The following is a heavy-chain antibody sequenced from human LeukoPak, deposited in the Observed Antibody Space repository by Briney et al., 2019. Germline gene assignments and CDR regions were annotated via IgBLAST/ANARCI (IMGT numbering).Heavy chain of an antibody. CDR2: ISAYNGNT. CDR3: ASGYYDFWSGYDHYYYYMDV. J-gene: IGHJ6*03. V-gene: IGHV1-18*01. CDR1: GYTFSNYG. Sequence: EASVKVSCKASGYTFSNYGISWVRQAPGQGLEWMGWISAYNGNTNYARKLQGRVTMTTDTSATTAYMELRSLRSDDTAVYYCASGYYDFWSGYDHYYYYMDVWGKGTTVTVSS. D-gene: IGHD3-3*01.